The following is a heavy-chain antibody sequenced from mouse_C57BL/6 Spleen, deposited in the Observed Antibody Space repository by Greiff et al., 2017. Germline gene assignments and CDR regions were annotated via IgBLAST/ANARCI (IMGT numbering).Heavy chain of an antibody. Sequence: QVQLQQSGAELVKPGASVKISCKASGYAFSSYWMNWVKQRPGKGLEWIGQIYPGDGDTNYNGKFKGKATLTADKSSSTAYMQLSSLTSEDSAVYFCAGYYGGSSLYYAMDYWGQGTSVTVSS. CDR1: GYAFSSYW. D-gene: IGHD1-1*01. CDR3: AGYYGGSSLYYAMDY. V-gene: IGHV1-80*01. J-gene: IGHJ4*01. CDR2: IYPGDGDT.